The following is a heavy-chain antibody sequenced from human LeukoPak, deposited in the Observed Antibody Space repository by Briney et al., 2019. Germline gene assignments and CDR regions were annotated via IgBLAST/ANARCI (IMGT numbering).Heavy chain of an antibody. CDR3: ARDWDRRWLQLGNAFDI. D-gene: IGHD5-24*01. V-gene: IGHV3-13*01. Sequence: GGSLRLSCAASGFTFSSYDMHWVRQATGKGLEWVSAIGTAGDTYYPGSVKGRFTISRENAKNSLYLQMNSLRAGDTAVYYCARDWDRRWLQLGNAFDIWGQGTMVTVSS. J-gene: IGHJ3*02. CDR1: GFTFSSYD. CDR2: IGTAGDT.